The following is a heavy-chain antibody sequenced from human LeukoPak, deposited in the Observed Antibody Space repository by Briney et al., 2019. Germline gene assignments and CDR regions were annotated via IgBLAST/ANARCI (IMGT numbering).Heavy chain of an antibody. J-gene: IGHJ4*02. Sequence: GGSLRLSCAASGFTFSSYAMSWVRQAPGKGLERASTIGDTTYYADSVKGRFTISRYNSKNTLYLQMKSLRAEDTAVYYCARLWPAATSSRFDYWGQGTLVTVSS. CDR1: GFTFSSYA. CDR3: ARLWPAATSSRFDY. D-gene: IGHD3/OR15-3a*01. V-gene: IGHV3-23*01. CDR2: IGDTT.